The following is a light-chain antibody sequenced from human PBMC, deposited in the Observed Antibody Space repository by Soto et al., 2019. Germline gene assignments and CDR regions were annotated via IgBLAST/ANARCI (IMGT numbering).Light chain of an antibody. CDR3: HHYRA. CDR1: QSVSSSY. CDR2: GAS. Sequence: EIVLTQSPGTLSLSPGERATLSCRASQSVSSSYLAWYQQKPGQAPRLLIYGASSRAAGIPDRFSGSGSGTDFTLTISRLEPEDLAVYYCHHYRAFGPGTKVDTK. V-gene: IGKV3-20*01. J-gene: IGKJ3*01.